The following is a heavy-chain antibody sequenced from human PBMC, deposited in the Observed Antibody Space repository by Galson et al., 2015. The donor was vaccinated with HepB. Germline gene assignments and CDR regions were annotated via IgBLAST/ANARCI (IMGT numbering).Heavy chain of an antibody. J-gene: IGHJ5*02. CDR1: GFTFNNYA. D-gene: IGHD2-8*02. CDR3: TTDVYYSTYWSWLDP. Sequence: SLRLSCAASGFTFNNYALHWVRQAPGMGLEWVGRIKSKTDGETTDYAAPVKGRFTISRDDSKNRLYLQMNSLKTEDTAVYYCTTDVYYSTYWSWLDPWGQGTLVTVSS. V-gene: IGHV3-15*01. CDR2: IKSKTDGETT.